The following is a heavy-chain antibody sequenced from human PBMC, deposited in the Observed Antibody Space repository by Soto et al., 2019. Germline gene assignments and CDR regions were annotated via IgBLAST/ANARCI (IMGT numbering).Heavy chain of an antibody. CDR3: ARAYCSSTACYSTAYFDY. Sequence: RGGSLSLSCTASGLTFSDFSLVWFRQAPQQVLEWVASTTRYSDYVYYAESVEGRFTISRDNAKNTLFLHMDDLRAEDTAMYLCARAYCSSTACYSTAYFDYWGQGTMVSVSS. CDR2: TTRYSDYV. J-gene: IGHJ4*02. D-gene: IGHD2-2*02. V-gene: IGHV3-21*01. CDR1: GLTFSDFS.